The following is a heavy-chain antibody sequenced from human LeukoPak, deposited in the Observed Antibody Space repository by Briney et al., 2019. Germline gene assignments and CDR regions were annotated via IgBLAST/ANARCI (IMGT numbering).Heavy chain of an antibody. D-gene: IGHD3-22*01. Sequence: KSGGSLRLSCAASGFTFSSYSMNWVRQAPGKGLEWVSSISSSTTNIYYADSVKGRFTISRDNAKNSLYLQMNSLRAEDTAVYYCARGGDSFYYYGMDVWGQGTTVTVSS. CDR1: GFTFSSYS. J-gene: IGHJ6*02. V-gene: IGHV3-21*01. CDR2: ISSSTTNI. CDR3: ARGGDSFYYYGMDV.